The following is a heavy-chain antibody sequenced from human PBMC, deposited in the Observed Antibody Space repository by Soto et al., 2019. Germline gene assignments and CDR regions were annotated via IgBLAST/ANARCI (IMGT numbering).Heavy chain of an antibody. V-gene: IGHV5-51*01. J-gene: IGHJ4*02. CDR2: IYLSDSDT. CDR3: AGYSSGWPYYFDY. D-gene: IGHD6-19*01. Sequence: PGESLKISCKGSGYSFTGYWIAWVRQMPGKGLEGMGIIYLSDSDTRYSPSFQGRVTISADKSISTAYLQWSSLKASDTAMYYCAGYSSGWPYYFDYWGQGTLVTVSS. CDR1: GYSFTGYW.